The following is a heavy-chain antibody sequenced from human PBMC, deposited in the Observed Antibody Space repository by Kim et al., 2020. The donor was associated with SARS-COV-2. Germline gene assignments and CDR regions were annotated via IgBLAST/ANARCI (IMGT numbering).Heavy chain of an antibody. D-gene: IGHD3-22*01. CDR2: ISGSGGST. CDR3: AKDGLSGQQFYYDSSGPSRGAFDI. Sequence: GGSLRLSCAASGFTFSSYAMSWVRQAPGKGLEWVSAISGSGGSTYYADSVKGRFTISRDNSKNTLYLQMNSLRAEDTAVYYCAKDGLSGQQFYYDSSGPSRGAFDIWGQGTMVTVSS. J-gene: IGHJ3*02. CDR1: GFTFSSYA. V-gene: IGHV3-23*01.